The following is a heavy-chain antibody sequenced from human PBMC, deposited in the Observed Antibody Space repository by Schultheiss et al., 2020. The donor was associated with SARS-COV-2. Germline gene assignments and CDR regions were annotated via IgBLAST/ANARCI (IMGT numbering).Heavy chain of an antibody. J-gene: IGHJ2*01. CDR1: GFTFSRYG. V-gene: IGHV3-30*12. CDR3: ARAQGRWLQSSRYWYFDL. Sequence: GGSLRLSCAASGFTFSRYGMHRVRQAPGKGLEWVAVISYDGSNKYYADSVKGRFTISRDNSKNTLYLQMNSLRAEDTAVYYCARAQGRWLQSSRYWYFDLWGRGTLVTVSS. CDR2: ISYDGSNK. D-gene: IGHD5-24*01.